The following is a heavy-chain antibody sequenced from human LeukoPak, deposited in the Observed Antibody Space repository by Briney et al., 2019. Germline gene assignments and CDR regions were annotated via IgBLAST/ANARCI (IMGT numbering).Heavy chain of an antibody. CDR2: INHSGST. J-gene: IGHJ4*02. CDR1: GGSFSGYY. V-gene: IGHV4-34*01. D-gene: IGHD3-16*01. CDR3: ARGKPKFGY. Sequence: SETLSLTCAVYGGSFSGYYWSWIRQPPGKGLEWIGEINHSGSTNYNPSLKSRVTISVDTSKNQFSLKLSSVTAADTAVYYCARGKPKFGYWGQGTLVTVSS.